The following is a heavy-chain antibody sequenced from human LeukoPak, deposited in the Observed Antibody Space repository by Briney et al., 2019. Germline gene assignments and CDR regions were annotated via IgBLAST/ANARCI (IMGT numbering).Heavy chain of an antibody. V-gene: IGHV3-30-3*01. CDR3: AREGPYYFDY. CDR1: GFTFSSYA. J-gene: IGHJ4*02. CDR2: ISYDGSNK. Sequence: GGSLRLSCAASGFTFSSYAMHWVRQAPGKGLEWVAVISYDGSNKYYADSVKGRFTISKDNSKNTLYLQMNSLRAEDTAVYYCAREGPYYFDYWGQGTLVTVSS.